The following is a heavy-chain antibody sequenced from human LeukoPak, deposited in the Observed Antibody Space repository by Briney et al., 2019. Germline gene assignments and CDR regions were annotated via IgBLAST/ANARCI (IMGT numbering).Heavy chain of an antibody. CDR3: ASAPPGYSSSWYY. V-gene: IGHV3-21*01. CDR1: GFTFSSYS. J-gene: IGHJ4*02. D-gene: IGHD6-13*01. CDR2: ISSSSSYI. Sequence: GGSLRLSCAASGFTFSSYSMNWVRQAPGKGLEWVSSISSSSSYIYYADSVKGRFTISRDNAENSLYLQMNSLRAEDTAVYYCASAPPGYSSSWYYWGQGTLVTVSS.